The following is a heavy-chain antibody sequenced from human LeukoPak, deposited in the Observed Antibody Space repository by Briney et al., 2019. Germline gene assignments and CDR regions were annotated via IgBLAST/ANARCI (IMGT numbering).Heavy chain of an antibody. V-gene: IGHV1-69*13. CDR3: TRDAAIYDSSGYYYLW. J-gene: IGHJ4*02. CDR2: IIPMFGTA. D-gene: IGHD3-22*01. Sequence: ASVKVSCKASGGTSSRYAISWVRQAPGQGLEWMGGIIPMFGTANYAQKFQGRVTITADESTSTAYMELSSLRSDDTAVYYCTRDAAIYDSSGYYYLWWGQGTLVTVSS. CDR1: GGTSSRYA.